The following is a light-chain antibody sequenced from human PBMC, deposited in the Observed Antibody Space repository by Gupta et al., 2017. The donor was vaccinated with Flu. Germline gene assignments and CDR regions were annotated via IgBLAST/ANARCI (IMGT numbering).Light chain of an antibody. CDR1: QSVSRD. CDR2: DAS. Sequence: RATLSCRASQSVSRDLAWYQQKPGQAPRLLIYDASNRATGIPTRFSGSGSGSGTDFTLTISSLEPEDFAVYYCQQRSKWLFTFGPGTRVDIK. CDR3: QQRSKWLFT. V-gene: IGKV3-11*01. J-gene: IGKJ3*01.